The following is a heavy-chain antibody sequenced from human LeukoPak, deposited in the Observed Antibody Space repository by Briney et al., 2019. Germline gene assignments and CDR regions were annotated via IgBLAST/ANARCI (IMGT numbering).Heavy chain of an antibody. CDR3: ARGNSGSNRGYFDY. CDR1: GFTFSDYY. D-gene: IGHD3-22*01. V-gene: IGHV3-11*01. CDR2: ISSSGSTI. J-gene: IGHJ4*02. Sequence: GGSLRLSCAASGFTFSDYYMSWIRQAPGEGLEWVSYISSSGSTIYYADSVKGRYTISRDNARNSLYLQMNSLRAEDTAVYYCARGNSGSNRGYFDYWGQGTLVTVSS.